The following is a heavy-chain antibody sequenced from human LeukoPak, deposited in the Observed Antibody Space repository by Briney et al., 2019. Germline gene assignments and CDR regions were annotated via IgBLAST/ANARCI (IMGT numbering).Heavy chain of an antibody. J-gene: IGHJ6*03. D-gene: IGHD3-9*01. CDR3: AKGSSHLTGYYYYYYYYMDV. CDR2: INPSGGST. V-gene: IGHV1-46*01. CDR1: GYTFTSYY. Sequence: GASVKVSCKASGYTFTSYYMHWVRQAPGQGLEWMGIINPSGGSTSYAQKFQGRVTMTRGTSTSTVYMELSSLRSEDTAVYYCAKGSSHLTGYYYYYYYYMDVWGKGTTVTISS.